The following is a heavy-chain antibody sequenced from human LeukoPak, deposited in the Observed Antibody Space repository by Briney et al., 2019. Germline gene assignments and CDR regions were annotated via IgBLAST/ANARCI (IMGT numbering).Heavy chain of an antibody. CDR3: ARAFYDSSGNYATYYFDY. CDR1: GGSFSGYY. CDR2: INHSGST. Sequence: SETLSLTCAVYGGSFSGYYWSWIRQPPGKGLEWIGEINHSGSTNYNPSLKSRVTISVDTSKNQFSLKLSSVTAADTAVYYCARAFYDSSGNYATYYFDYWGQGTLVTVSS. D-gene: IGHD3-22*01. J-gene: IGHJ4*02. V-gene: IGHV4-34*01.